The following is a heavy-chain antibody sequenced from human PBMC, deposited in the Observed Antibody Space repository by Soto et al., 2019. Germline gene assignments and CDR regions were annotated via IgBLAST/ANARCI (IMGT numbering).Heavy chain of an antibody. Sequence: QVQLQESGPGLVKPSQTLSLTCTVSGGSISTVDYWWSWIRQAPDMGLEWIGHIYDGGRTYNNPSLESRVTMSVDPSKSQLSLTLSSDSAADTAVYYCARGPSGDKVDSWGQGTLVTVSS. D-gene: IGHD7-27*01. CDR1: GGSISTVDYW. V-gene: IGHV4-30-4*01. CDR3: ARGPSGDKVDS. J-gene: IGHJ4*02. CDR2: IYDGGRT.